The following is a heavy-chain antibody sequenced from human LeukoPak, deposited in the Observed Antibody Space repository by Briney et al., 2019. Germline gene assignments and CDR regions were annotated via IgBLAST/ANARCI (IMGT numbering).Heavy chain of an antibody. J-gene: IGHJ4*02. CDR3: ARDPDGSGSYPITYFDY. CDR2: ISSSSSTI. V-gene: IGHV3-48*01. D-gene: IGHD3-10*01. CDR1: GFTFSSYS. Sequence: GGSLRLSCAASGFTFSSYSMNWVRQAPGKGLEWVSYISSSSSTIYYADSVKGRFTISRDNAKNSLYLQMNSLRAEDTAVYYCARDPDGSGSYPITYFDYWGQGTLVTVSS.